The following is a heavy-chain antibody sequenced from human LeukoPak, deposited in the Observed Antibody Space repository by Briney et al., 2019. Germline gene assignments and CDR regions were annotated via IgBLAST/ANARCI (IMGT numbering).Heavy chain of an antibody. CDR2: IKSKTDGGTT. D-gene: IGHD6-19*01. J-gene: IGHJ4*02. CDR1: GFTFSNAW. CDR3: TTEAQWLVRRGGDY. Sequence: GGSLRLSCAASGFTFSNAWMSWVRQAPGKGLEWVGRIKSKTDGGTTDYAAPVKGRFTISRDDSKNTLYLQMNSLKAEDTAVYYCTTEAQWLVRRGGDYWGQGTLVTVSS. V-gene: IGHV3-15*01.